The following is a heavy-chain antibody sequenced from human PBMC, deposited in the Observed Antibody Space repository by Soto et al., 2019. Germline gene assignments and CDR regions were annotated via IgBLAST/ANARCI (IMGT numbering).Heavy chain of an antibody. CDR3: AKVHGPRG. V-gene: IGHV3-23*01. CDR2: ISGSGSNT. J-gene: IGHJ4*02. Sequence: EVQLLESGGGLVQPGESLRLSCAASGFTFSSHAMTWVLQAPGKGLEWVSLISGSGSNTFYANSVKGRFTISRDNSKNTLDLQMNGLRAEDPAVYYCAKVHGPRGWGQGSLGTVSS. CDR1: GFTFSSHA.